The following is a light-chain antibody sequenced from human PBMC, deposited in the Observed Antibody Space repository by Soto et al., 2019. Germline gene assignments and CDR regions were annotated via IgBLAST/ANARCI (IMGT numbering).Light chain of an antibody. Sequence: EIVLTQSPGTLSLSPGERATLSCRASQSISSSYLAWYQQKPGEAPRLLDYGASSRATGVPDRFSGSGSGTDFTLTISRLEPEDLALYFCQQYGSSRFTFGRGTKVDIK. CDR3: QQYGSSRFT. CDR2: GAS. CDR1: QSISSSY. J-gene: IGKJ3*01. V-gene: IGKV3-20*01.